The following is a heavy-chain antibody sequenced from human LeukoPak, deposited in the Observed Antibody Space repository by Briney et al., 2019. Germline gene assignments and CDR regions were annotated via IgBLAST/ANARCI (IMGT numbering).Heavy chain of an antibody. J-gene: IGHJ5*02. CDR1: GFTFGSYS. CDR3: ARSNRGPDL. Sequence: GGSLRLSCAASGFTFGSYSMNWVRQAPGKGLEWVASIKQDGSEEYYVDFVKGRFTISRDNAQNSFYLQMDSLRAEDTALYYCARSNRGPDLWGQGTLVLVSS. CDR2: IKQDGSEE. V-gene: IGHV3-7*01. D-gene: IGHD3-10*01.